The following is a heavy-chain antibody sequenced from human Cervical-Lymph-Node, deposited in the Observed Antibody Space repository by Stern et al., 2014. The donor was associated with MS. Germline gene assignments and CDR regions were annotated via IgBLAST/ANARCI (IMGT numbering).Heavy chain of an antibody. Sequence: QVQLVQSGPGLVKPSQTLSLTCTVSGGSISSSGYYWSRIRQPADKGLEWIGRIHDSGSTYYNPSLKSRVTIPMDTAQNQFSLKLPSGTAADTAVYYCATTRWDLFTWNWFDPWGQGTLVTVSS. D-gene: IGHD1-26*01. CDR3: ATTRWDLFTWNWFDP. CDR1: GGSISSSGYY. CDR2: IHDSGST. J-gene: IGHJ5*02. V-gene: IGHV4-61*02.